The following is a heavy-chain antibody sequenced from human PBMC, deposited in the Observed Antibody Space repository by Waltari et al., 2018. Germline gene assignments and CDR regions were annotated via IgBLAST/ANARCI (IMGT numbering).Heavy chain of an antibody. Sequence: QVHLVQSGAEVKKPGSSVKVSCTASGYTFNNYAITWLRTAPGQGLEWMGGIIPMFGKEKYAQKFQGRLTIAADESTSTAYMELRSLTSEDTATYYCARGYAHCNDGGCFSNWLDPWGQGTLVTVSS. D-gene: IGHD2-15*01. CDR3: ARGYAHCNDGGCFSNWLDP. V-gene: IGHV1-69*13. CDR2: IIPMFGKE. J-gene: IGHJ5*02. CDR1: GYTFNNYA.